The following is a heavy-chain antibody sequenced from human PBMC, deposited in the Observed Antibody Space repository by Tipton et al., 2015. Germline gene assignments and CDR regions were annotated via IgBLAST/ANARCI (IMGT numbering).Heavy chain of an antibody. CDR3: ARDLEHGMDV. CDR1: GGSISNSNYY. Sequence: LRLSCTVSGGSISNSNYYWGWIRQPPGKGLEWIGSLSYSGKTDYNPPLRSRVTISVDTSKNQFSLTLNSVTAADTAVYFCARDLEHGMDVWGQGTTVTVS. J-gene: IGHJ6*02. V-gene: IGHV4-39*07. CDR2: LSYSGKT.